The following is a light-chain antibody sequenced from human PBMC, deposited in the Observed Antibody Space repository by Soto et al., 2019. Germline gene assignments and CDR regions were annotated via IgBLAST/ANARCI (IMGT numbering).Light chain of an antibody. J-gene: IGKJ1*01. CDR2: AAS. CDR3: QQSYRTPRT. V-gene: IGKV1-39*01. CDR1: QNIAFH. Sequence: DTQMIQSPSSLSASVGDRVTITCRASQNIAFHLNWYQQRPGKAPKLLIYAASSLQSGVASRFSGSGSGTEFTLTISGLLPEDFATYYCQQSYRTPRTFGQGTKVEIK.